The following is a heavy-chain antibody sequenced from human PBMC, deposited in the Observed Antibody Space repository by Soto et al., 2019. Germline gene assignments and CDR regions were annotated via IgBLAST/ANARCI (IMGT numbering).Heavy chain of an antibody. CDR2: IYYSGST. J-gene: IGHJ4*02. D-gene: IGHD4-17*01. Sequence: SETLSLTCTVSGGSISSYYWSWIRQPPGKGLEWIGYIYYSGSTNYNPSLKSRVTISVDTSKNQFSLKLSSVTAADTAVYYCARDPSYGDQYYFDYWGQGTLVTVSS. V-gene: IGHV4-59*01. CDR3: ARDPSYGDQYYFDY. CDR1: GGSISSYY.